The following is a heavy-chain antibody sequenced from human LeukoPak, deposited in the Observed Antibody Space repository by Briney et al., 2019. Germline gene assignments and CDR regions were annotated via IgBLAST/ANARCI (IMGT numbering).Heavy chain of an antibody. CDR2: INNNGDDT. CDR1: GFTFSHYS. J-gene: IGHJ6*03. Sequence: GGSLRLSCAASGFTFSHYSMHWVRQAPGKGLEYVSAINNNGDDTYYVNSVKGRFTISRDNSKNTLYLQMGSLRAEDMAVYYCAKVRGTLGYYYYMDVWGKGTTVTVSS. CDR3: AKVRGTLGYYYYMDV. V-gene: IGHV3-64*01. D-gene: IGHD1-14*01.